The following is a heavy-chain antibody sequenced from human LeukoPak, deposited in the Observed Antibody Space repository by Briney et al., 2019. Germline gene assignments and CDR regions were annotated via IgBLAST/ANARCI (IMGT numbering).Heavy chain of an antibody. V-gene: IGHV3-23*01. CDR3: AKSGGYGGYDILTGYIPI. Sequence: GGSLRLSCAASGFTFSSYAMSWVRQAPGKGLDWVSAISGSGGSTYYADSVKGRFTISRDNSKNTLYLQMNSLRAEDTAVYYCAKSGGYGGYDILTGYIPIWGQGTLVTVSS. D-gene: IGHD3-9*01. J-gene: IGHJ4*02. CDR1: GFTFSSYA. CDR2: ISGSGGST.